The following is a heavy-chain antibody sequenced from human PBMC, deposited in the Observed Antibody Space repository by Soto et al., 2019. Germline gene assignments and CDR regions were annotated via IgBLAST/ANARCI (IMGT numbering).Heavy chain of an antibody. Sequence: EVQLVESGGGLVQPGGSLRLSCTASGFALSNHYMNWVRQAPGKGLEWVSIIRTTGSTYYADSVKGRFTISRDNSKNTVSLEMNSLRVEDTAVYYCARNSMMDVWGQGTTVIVSS. V-gene: IGHV3-53*01. CDR2: IRTTGST. CDR1: GFALSNHY. J-gene: IGHJ6*02. CDR3: ARNSMMDV.